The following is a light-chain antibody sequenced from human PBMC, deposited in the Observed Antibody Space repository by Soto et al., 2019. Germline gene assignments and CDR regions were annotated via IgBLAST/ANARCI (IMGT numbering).Light chain of an antibody. Sequence: DIQMTQSPTSLSASVGDRVTITCRASQGISNFVAWYQQKPGKAPKLLIYAASTLQSGIPSRFSGSGSGTDFTITIHSLQPEDVATYSCQKYSSVPVFGPGTKVEIK. J-gene: IGKJ3*01. CDR2: AAS. V-gene: IGKV1-27*01. CDR3: QKYSSVPV. CDR1: QGISNF.